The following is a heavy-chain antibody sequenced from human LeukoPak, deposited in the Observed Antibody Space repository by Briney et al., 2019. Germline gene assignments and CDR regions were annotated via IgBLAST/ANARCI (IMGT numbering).Heavy chain of an antibody. CDR1: GDSVTSGGYF. CDR2: INHSGST. D-gene: IGHD1-26*01. V-gene: IGHV4-34*01. CDR3: ARGGGSYYPDH. J-gene: IGHJ4*02. Sequence: ASETLSLTCTVSGDSVTSGGYFWAWIRQQPGKGLEWIGEINHSGSTNYNPSLKSRVTISVDTSKNQFSLKLSSVTAADTAVYYCARGGGSYYPDHWGQGTLVTVSS.